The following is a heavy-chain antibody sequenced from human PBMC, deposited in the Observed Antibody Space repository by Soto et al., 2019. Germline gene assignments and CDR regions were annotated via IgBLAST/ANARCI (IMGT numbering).Heavy chain of an antibody. CDR3: ARGSSSSWSYYYYYYMDV. D-gene: IGHD6-13*01. V-gene: IGHV4-39*01. Sequence: SETLSLTCAVSGDSMSSSDYYWGWIRQPPGKGLEWIGSIYYSGSTYYNPSLQSRVAISVDTSKNQFSLKLSSVTAADTAVYYCARGSSSSWSYYYYYYMDVWGKGTTVTAP. J-gene: IGHJ6*03. CDR1: GDSMSSSDYY. CDR2: IYYSGST.